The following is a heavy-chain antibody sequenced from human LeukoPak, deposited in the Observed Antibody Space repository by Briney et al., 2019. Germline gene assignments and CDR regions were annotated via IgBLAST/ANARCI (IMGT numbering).Heavy chain of an antibody. Sequence: SETLSLTCAVYGGSFSGYYWSWIRQPPGKGLEWIGEINHSGSTNYNPSLKSRVTISVDTSKNQFSLKLSSVTAADTAVYYCARHYLQQWLVLHPNAFDIWGQGTMVTVSS. V-gene: IGHV4-34*01. CDR1: GGSFSGYY. CDR3: ARHYLQQWLVLHPNAFDI. D-gene: IGHD6-19*01. J-gene: IGHJ3*02. CDR2: INHSGST.